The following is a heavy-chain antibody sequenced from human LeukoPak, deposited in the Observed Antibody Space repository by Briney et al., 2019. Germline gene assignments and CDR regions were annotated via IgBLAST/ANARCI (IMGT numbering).Heavy chain of an antibody. CDR2: IKKDGSEK. V-gene: IGHV3-7*01. J-gene: IGHJ2*01. D-gene: IGHD2-15*01. CDR3: AGGQGWHFDL. Sequence: GGSLRLSCATSGFTFSSYWMSWVRQAPGKGLEWVANIKKDGSEKYYVDSVKGRFTISRDNAKTSLYLQMNSLRAEDTAVYYCAGGQGWHFDLWGRGTLITVSS. CDR1: GFTFSSYW.